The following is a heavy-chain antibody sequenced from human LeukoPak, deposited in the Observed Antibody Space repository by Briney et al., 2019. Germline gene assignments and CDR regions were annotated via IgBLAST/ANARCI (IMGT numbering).Heavy chain of an antibody. CDR1: GYTFTGYY. V-gene: IGHV1-2*02. D-gene: IGHD4-23*01. CDR2: INPNSGGT. CDR3: ARSLRWSRDY. J-gene: IGHJ4*02. Sequence: ASVKVSCKASGYTFTGYYMHWVRQPPGQGHERMGWINPNSGGTNYAQKFQGTVTMTRDTSISTAYMELSRLRSVESGVHYCARSLRWSRDYWGQGTLVTVSS.